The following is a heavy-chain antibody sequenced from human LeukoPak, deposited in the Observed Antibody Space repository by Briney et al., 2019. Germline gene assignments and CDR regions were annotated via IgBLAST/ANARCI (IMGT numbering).Heavy chain of an antibody. Sequence: SGPALVKPTQTLTLTCTFSGFSLSSRGMCVSWVRQPPGKALEWLARIDWDDDKFYRTSLKTRLTISKDTSKNQAVLTMTNMDPVDTATYYCARTRRVVTAGGNYYYMDVWGKGTSVTVSS. V-gene: IGHV2-70*17. D-gene: IGHD3-16*01. CDR3: ARTRRVVTAGGNYYYMDV. CDR2: IDWDDDK. CDR1: GFSLSSRGMC. J-gene: IGHJ6*03.